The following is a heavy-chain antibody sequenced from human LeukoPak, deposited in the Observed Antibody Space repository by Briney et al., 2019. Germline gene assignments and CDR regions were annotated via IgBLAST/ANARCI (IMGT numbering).Heavy chain of an antibody. D-gene: IGHD2-15*01. J-gene: IGHJ4*02. CDR1: GGSISSYY. CDR3: ASSIVGEGY. V-gene: IGHV4-59*01. Sequence: SETLSLTCTVSGGSISSYYWSWIRQPPGKGLEWIGYIYYSGSTHYNPSLKSRVTISVDTSKNQFSLKLSSVTAADTAVYYCASSIVGEGYWGQGTLVTVSS. CDR2: IYYSGST.